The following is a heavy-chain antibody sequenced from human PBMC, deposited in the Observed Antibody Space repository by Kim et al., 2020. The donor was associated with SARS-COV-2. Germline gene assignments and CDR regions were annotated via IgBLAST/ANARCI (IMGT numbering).Heavy chain of an antibody. V-gene: IGHV3-30*04. CDR3: AREAAMVRGVMNAFDI. J-gene: IGHJ3*02. D-gene: IGHD3-10*01. CDR1: GISFSGYA. CDR2: ISYDGSYK. Sequence: GGSLRLSCAASGISFSGYAMHWVRQAPGKGLEWVAVISYDGSYKDYADSVKGRFSISRDNSTNTLYLQMNSLRAEDTALYYCAREAAMVRGVMNAFDIWGQGTRVTVSS.